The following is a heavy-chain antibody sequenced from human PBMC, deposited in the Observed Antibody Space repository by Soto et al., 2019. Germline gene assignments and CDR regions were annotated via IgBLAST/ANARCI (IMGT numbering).Heavy chain of an antibody. D-gene: IGHD1-26*01. J-gene: IGHJ4*02. CDR3: AKDEKAYRAYSGSYWPDY. Sequence: SLRLSCAASGFTFSSYGMHWVRQAPGKGLEWVAVISYDGSNKYYADSVKGRFTISRDNSKNTLYLQMNSLRAEDTAVYYCAKDEKAYRAYSGSYWPDYWGQGTLVTVSS. CDR2: ISYDGSNK. V-gene: IGHV3-30*18. CDR1: GFTFSSYG.